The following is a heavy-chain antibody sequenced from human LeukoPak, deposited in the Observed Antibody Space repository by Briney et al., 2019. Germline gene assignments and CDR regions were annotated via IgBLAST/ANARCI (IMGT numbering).Heavy chain of an antibody. J-gene: IGHJ3*01. CDR2: INHSGST. V-gene: IGHV4-34*01. Sequence: ASETLSLTCAVYGGSFSGYYWSWIRQPPGKGLEWIGEINHSGSTNYNPSLKSRVIISVDTSKSQFSLKLNSVTAADTAVYYCARHAWGLNAFDVWGRGTMVIVSS. D-gene: IGHD3-16*01. CDR1: GGSFSGYY. CDR3: ARHAWGLNAFDV.